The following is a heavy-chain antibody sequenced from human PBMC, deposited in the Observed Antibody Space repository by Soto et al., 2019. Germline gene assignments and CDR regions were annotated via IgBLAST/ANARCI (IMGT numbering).Heavy chain of an antibody. CDR3: ARIPGGQLGANYFDS. D-gene: IGHD3-10*01. J-gene: IGHJ4*02. CDR1: GFTVSSTY. CDR2: LYSGGST. V-gene: IGHV3-53*01. Sequence: GGSLRLSCAASGFTVSSTYMSWVRQAPGKGLEWVSVLYSGGSTYYADSVKGRFTISRDNSKNTVYLEMNSLRAEDTAVYYCARIPGGQLGANYFDSWGQGTLVTVSS.